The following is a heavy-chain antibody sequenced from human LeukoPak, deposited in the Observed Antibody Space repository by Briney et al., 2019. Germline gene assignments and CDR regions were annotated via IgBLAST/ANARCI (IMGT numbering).Heavy chain of an antibody. CDR1: GYSISSGYY. D-gene: IGHD3-22*01. CDR2: IYHSGST. CDR3: ASPLYYYDSSGYFPHDAFDI. V-gene: IGHV4-38-2*01. Sequence: SETLSLTCAVSGYSISSGYYWGWIRPPPGKGLEWIGSIYHSGSTYYNPSLKSRVTISVDTSKNQFSLKLSSVTAADTAVYYCASPLYYYDSSGYFPHDAFDIWGQGTMVTVSS. J-gene: IGHJ3*02.